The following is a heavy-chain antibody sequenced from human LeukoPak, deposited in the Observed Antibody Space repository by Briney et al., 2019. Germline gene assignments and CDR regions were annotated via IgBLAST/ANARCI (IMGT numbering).Heavy chain of an antibody. V-gene: IGHV1-69*05. CDR1: GGTFSSYA. CDR2: IIPIFGTA. Sequence: SVKVSCKASGGTFSSYAISWVRQAPGQGLEWMGGIIPIFGTANYAQKFQGRVTITTDESTSTAYMELSSLRSEDTAVYYCARTGRFGELLMDMDVWGKGTTVTVSS. D-gene: IGHD3-10*01. CDR3: ARTGRFGELLMDMDV. J-gene: IGHJ6*04.